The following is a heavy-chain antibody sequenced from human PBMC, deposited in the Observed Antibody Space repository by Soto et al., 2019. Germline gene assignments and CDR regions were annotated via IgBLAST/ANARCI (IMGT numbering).Heavy chain of an antibody. Sequence: SVKVSCKVSGYTLTELSMHWVRHAPGKGLEWMGGFDPEDGETIYAQKFQGRVTMTEDTSTDTAYMELSSLRSEDTAVYYCATDLHGSGWGYFDYWGQGTLVTVSS. CDR3: ATDLHGSGWGYFDY. CDR1: GYTLTELS. V-gene: IGHV1-24*01. CDR2: FDPEDGET. D-gene: IGHD6-19*01. J-gene: IGHJ4*02.